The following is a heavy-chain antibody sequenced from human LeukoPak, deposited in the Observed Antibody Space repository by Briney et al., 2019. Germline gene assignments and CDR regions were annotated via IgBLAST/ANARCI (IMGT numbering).Heavy chain of an antibody. D-gene: IGHD5-24*01. CDR3: ARGDGYNSYYFDY. CDR2: ISSSGSTI. Sequence: QPGGSLRLSCAASGFTFSSHEMNWVRQAPGKGLEWVSYISSSGSTIYYADSVKGRFTISRDNAKNSLYLQMNSLRAEDTAVYYCARGDGYNSYYFDYWGQGTLVTVSS. J-gene: IGHJ4*02. V-gene: IGHV3-48*03. CDR1: GFTFSSHE.